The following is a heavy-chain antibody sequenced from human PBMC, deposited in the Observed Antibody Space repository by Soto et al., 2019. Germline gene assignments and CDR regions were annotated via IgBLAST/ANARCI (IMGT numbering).Heavy chain of an antibody. Sequence: QVQLVQSGAEVKKPGASVKVSCKASGYTFTSYYMHWVRQAPGQGLEWMGIINPSGGSTSYAQKLQGRVTMTSDTSTSTVYMELSSLRSEDTAVYYCAREFGIAVAGTGGMDVWGQGTTVTVSS. V-gene: IGHV1-46*01. CDR3: AREFGIAVAGTGGMDV. D-gene: IGHD6-19*01. J-gene: IGHJ6*02. CDR1: GYTFTSYY. CDR2: INPSGGST.